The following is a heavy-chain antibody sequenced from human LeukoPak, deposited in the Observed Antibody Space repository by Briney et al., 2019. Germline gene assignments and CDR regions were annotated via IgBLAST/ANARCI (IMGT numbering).Heavy chain of an antibody. V-gene: IGHV1-3*01. Sequence: GASVKVSCKASGYTLTSYAIHWVRQAPGQRLEWMGWINAGNGNTKYSQKFQGRVTITRDTSASTAYMELSSLRSEDTAVYYCAARDGYNSVDYWGQGTLVTVSS. CDR2: INAGNGNT. CDR3: AARDGYNSVDY. D-gene: IGHD5-24*01. J-gene: IGHJ4*02. CDR1: GYTLTSYA.